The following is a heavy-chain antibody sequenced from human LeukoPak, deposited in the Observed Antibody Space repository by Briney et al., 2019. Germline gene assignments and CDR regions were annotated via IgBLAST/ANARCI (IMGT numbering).Heavy chain of an antibody. CDR2: IKADGSGT. V-gene: IGHV3-43*02. CDR3: ATWAFYHNLDV. CDR1: GFTIGPYA. D-gene: IGHD2/OR15-2a*01. J-gene: IGHJ6*02. Sequence: QSGGSLSLSCAASGFTIGPYAMYWVRQGPGRGLEWVSVIKADGSGTFYADSVRGRFTTSRDNSKNSLYLQMNSLTSKDTALYYCATWAFYHNLDVWGQGTTVIVSS.